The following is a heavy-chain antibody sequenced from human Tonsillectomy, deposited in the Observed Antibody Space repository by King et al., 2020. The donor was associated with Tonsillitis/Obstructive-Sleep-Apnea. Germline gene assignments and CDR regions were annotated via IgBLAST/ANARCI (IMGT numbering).Heavy chain of an antibody. Sequence: QLVQSGAEVKKPGASVKVSFKASGYTFTSYGLSWVRQAPGQGLEWVVWISPYNGNTNYAQRRQGRLTMTTDTSTTTAYMELRSLRSDDTAVYYCARVMGGSYGAFDIWGQGTMVTVSS. V-gene: IGHV1-18*01. D-gene: IGHD1-26*01. J-gene: IGHJ3*02. CDR1: GYTFTSYG. CDR2: ISPYNGNT. CDR3: ARVMGGSYGAFDI.